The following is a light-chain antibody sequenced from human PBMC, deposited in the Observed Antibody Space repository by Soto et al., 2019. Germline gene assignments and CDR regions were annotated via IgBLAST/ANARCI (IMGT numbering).Light chain of an antibody. CDR3: SSYAASNNFYFV. V-gene: IGLV2-8*01. J-gene: IGLJ3*02. CDR1: RSAVGGYNY. CDR2: EVT. Sequence: QSALTQPPSASGSPGQSLTFSCPGTRSAVGGYNYVSWYQQYPGRAPKLMIYEVTKRPSGVPDRFSGSKSGNTASLTVSGLQAEDEADYYCSSYAASNNFYFVFGGGTKLTVL.